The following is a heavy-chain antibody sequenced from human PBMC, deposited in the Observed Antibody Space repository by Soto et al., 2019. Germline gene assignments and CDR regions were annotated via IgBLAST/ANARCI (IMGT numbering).Heavy chain of an antibody. D-gene: IGHD6-13*01. J-gene: IGHJ4*02. CDR3: ARYRREAAVGYTIDN. CDR1: GGSISSNY. Sequence: PSETLSLTCTVSGGSISSNYWTWIRQPPGKGLEWIGYVYNSGSTNYNPSLKSRVTISEDTSKSQFSLKVNFMTAADTAVYYCARYRREAAVGYTIDNWVQGIVVTVSS. V-gene: IGHV4-59*01. CDR2: VYNSGST.